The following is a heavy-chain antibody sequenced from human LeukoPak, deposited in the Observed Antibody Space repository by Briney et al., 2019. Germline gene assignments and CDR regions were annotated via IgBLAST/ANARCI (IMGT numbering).Heavy chain of an antibody. Sequence: GGSLRLSCAVSGFIFSNYYMSWIRQAPGKGLEWVSYISSSGNRIYYADSVKGRHTISRDNAKNSLYLQMNSLRAEDTAVYYCARWADYSSSFDYWGQGTLVTVSS. V-gene: IGHV3-11*01. CDR2: ISSSGNRI. D-gene: IGHD6-13*01. CDR3: ARWADYSSSFDY. J-gene: IGHJ4*02. CDR1: GFIFSNYY.